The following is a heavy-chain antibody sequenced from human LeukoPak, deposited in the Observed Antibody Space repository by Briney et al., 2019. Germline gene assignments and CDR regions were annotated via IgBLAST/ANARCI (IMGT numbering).Heavy chain of an antibody. V-gene: IGHV1-18*01. CDR1: VYTFTSYG. D-gene: IGHD6-19*01. J-gene: IGHJ6*03. CDR2: ISAYNGNT. CDR3: ARGLVLYYYYMDV. Sequence: GASVKVSCKASVYTFTSYGISWVRQAPGQGLEWMGWISAYNGNTNYAQKFQGRVTMTTDTSTSTAFMELRSLRSDDTAVYYCARGLVLYYYYMDVWGKGTTVTVSS.